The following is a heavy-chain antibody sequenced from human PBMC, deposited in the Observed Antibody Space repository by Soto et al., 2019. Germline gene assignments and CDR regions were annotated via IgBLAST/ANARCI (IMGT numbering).Heavy chain of an antibody. CDR3: ARVPGP. J-gene: IGHJ5*02. V-gene: IGHV4-30-4*01. D-gene: IGHD7-27*01. CDR1: GGSISSGDYY. Sequence: PSETLSLTCTVSGGSISSGDYYWSWIRQPPGKGLEWIGCIHYSGSSFYNPSLKSRVTVSVDTSQNQFSLKLSSVTAADTAVYYCARVPGPWGQGTLVTVSS. CDR2: IHYSGSS.